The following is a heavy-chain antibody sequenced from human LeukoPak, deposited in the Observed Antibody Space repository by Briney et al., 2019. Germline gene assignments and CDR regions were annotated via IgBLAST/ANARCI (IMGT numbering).Heavy chain of an antibody. D-gene: IGHD1-14*01. V-gene: IGHV3-13*01. CDR1: GFTLSNYH. J-gene: IGHJ6*02. Sequence: GSLIPSCASAGFTLSNYHMHLGPPTAKKRPGLGATIGTAGDTYYPGSVKGRFTICRENAKNSLYLQMNSLRAGDTAVYYCARVKKIGKYYYYGMDVWGQGTTVTVSS. CDR2: IGTAGDT. CDR3: ARVKKIGKYYYYGMDV.